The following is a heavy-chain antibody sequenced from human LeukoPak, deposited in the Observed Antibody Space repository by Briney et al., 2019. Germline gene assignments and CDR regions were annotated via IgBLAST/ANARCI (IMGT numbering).Heavy chain of an antibody. CDR3: ASSRRDTIFRVVPVIFDY. D-gene: IGHD3-3*01. V-gene: IGHV5-51*01. Sequence: GESLKISCKGSGYSFTSYWIGWVRQMPGKGLEWMGIIYPGDSDTRYSPSFQGQVTISADKSISTAYLQWSSLKASDTAMYYCASSRRDTIFRVVPVIFDYWGQGTLVTVSS. CDR1: GYSFTSYW. J-gene: IGHJ4*02. CDR2: IYPGDSDT.